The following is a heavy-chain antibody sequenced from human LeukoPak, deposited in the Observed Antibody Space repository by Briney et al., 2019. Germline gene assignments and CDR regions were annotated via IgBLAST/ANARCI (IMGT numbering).Heavy chain of an antibody. CDR2: IYTSGST. V-gene: IGHV4-4*09. Sequence: PSETLSLTCTVSGGSISSYYWSWIRQPPGKGLEWIGYIYTSGSTNYNPSLKSRVTISVDPSKNQFSLKLSSVTAADTAVYYCARLNFKTYGSGSHYYYYYYMDVWGKGTTVTVSS. CDR1: GGSISSYY. D-gene: IGHD3-10*01. CDR3: ARLNFKTYGSGSHYYYYYYMDV. J-gene: IGHJ6*03.